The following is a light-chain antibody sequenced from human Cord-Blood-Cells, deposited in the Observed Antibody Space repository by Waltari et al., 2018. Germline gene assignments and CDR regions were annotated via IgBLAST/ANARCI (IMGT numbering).Light chain of an antibody. V-gene: IGKV3-11*01. CDR1: QSVSSY. CDR2: DAS. J-gene: IGKJ4*01. CDR3: QQRSNWPL. Sequence: EIALTQSPATLSLSPVERATHSCRASQSVSSYLAWYQQKPGQAPRLLIYDASNRATGIPARFSGSGSGTDFTLTISSLEPEDFAVYYCQQRSNWPLFGGGTKVEIK.